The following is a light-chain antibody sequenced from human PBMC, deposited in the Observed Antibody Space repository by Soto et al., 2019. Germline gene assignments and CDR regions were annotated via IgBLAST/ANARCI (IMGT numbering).Light chain of an antibody. CDR3: SSYTGNTPFFV. Sequence: QSALTQPASVSGSDGQSITISCTGTSSDVGGYNYVSWYQQRPGKAPKLMIFEVSNRPSGVSNRFSGSKSDNTASLIISGLQGDDEADYYCSSYTGNTPFFVFGTGTKVTVL. CDR1: SSDVGGYNY. V-gene: IGLV2-14*01. CDR2: EVS. J-gene: IGLJ1*01.